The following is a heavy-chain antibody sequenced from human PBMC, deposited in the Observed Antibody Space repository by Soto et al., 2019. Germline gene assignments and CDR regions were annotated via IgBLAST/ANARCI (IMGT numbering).Heavy chain of an antibody. Sequence: QVQLVQSGAEVKKPGSSVKVSCKASGGTFSNYAITWVRQAPGHGLEWVGRIIPIFGTTNVAQKFQGRVTITEDESTTTANMELSGLRSDDTAVYYCAKDGGADGYFGNWLDPWGQGTLVTVSS. CDR3: AKDGGADGYFGNWLDP. J-gene: IGHJ5*02. D-gene: IGHD5-12*01. V-gene: IGHV1-69*15. CDR2: IIPIFGTT. CDR1: GGTFSNYA.